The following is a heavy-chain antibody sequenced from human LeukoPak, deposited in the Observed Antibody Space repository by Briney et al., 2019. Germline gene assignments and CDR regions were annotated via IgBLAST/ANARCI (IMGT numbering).Heavy chain of an antibody. V-gene: IGHV3-64*01. Sequence: GGSLRLSCAVSGFIFSTHVMHWVRQAPGKGLEYVSGINHNGRDTYYANSVKGRFTVSRDNSKNTLYLQMGSLRAEDMAVYFCARDFNWAFDSWGQGTLVTVSS. J-gene: IGHJ4*02. D-gene: IGHD1-1*01. CDR2: INHNGRDT. CDR3: ARDFNWAFDS. CDR1: GFIFSTHV.